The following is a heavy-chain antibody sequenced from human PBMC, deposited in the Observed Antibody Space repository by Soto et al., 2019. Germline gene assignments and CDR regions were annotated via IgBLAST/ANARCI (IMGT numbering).Heavy chain of an antibody. J-gene: IGHJ4*02. CDR3: ARAYGSGSYSIITSLFDY. CDR2: INPNSGGT. V-gene: IGHV1-2*04. CDR1: GYTFTGYY. D-gene: IGHD3-10*01. Sequence: GASVKVSCTASGYTFTGYYMHWVRQAPGQGLEWMGWINPNSGGTNYAQKFQGWVTMTRDTSISTAYMELSRLRSDDTAVYYCARAYGSGSYSIITSLFDYWGQGTLVTVSS.